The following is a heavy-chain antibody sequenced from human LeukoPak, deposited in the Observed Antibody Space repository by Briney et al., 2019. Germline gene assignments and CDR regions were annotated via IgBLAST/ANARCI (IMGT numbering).Heavy chain of an antibody. J-gene: IGHJ4*02. CDR3: AKTANLGYCSAGTCDRYFDS. CDR1: GFTFSSSA. CDR2: ITASGGGT. Sequence: GGSLRLSCAASGFTFSSSAMSWVRHTTGKGLEWVSAITASGGGTYYADSVKGRFTISRDNSKNTLYLQMNSLRAEDTAVYYCAKTANLGYCSAGTCDRYFDSWGQGTLVTVSS. V-gene: IGHV3-23*01. D-gene: IGHD2-15*01.